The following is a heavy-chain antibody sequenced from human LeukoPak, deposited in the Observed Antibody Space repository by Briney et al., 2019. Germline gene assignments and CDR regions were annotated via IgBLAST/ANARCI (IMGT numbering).Heavy chain of an antibody. Sequence: GGSVRLSCIASGFTFSNYGMSWVRQAPGKGLEWVSGLSDAGIRIFYLDSVRGRFTVSRDNSKNTLYLQMDSLRAEDTAVYYCANTHCDSSPIVWNFWGQGTLVTVSS. CDR3: ANTHCDSSPIVWNF. CDR2: LSDAGIRI. D-gene: IGHD6-6*01. CDR1: GFTFSNYG. V-gene: IGHV3-23*01. J-gene: IGHJ4*02.